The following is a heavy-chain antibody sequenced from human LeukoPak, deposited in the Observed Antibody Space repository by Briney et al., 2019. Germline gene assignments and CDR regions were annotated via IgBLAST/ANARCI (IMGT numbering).Heavy chain of an antibody. Sequence: GRSLRLSCAASGFTFRRYGMHWVRQAPGKGLGWVAVVSFEGSNKYYADSVKGRFTIFRDNSKNTLSLQMNSLRAEDTAVYYCAKDMGYYYGSGSYPPENDYWGQGTLVTVSS. J-gene: IGHJ4*02. D-gene: IGHD3-10*01. V-gene: IGHV3-30*18. CDR3: AKDMGYYYGSGSYPPENDY. CDR2: VSFEGSNK. CDR1: GFTFRRYG.